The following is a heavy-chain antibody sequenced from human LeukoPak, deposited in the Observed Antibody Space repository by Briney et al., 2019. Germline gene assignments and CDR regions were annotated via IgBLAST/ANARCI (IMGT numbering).Heavy chain of an antibody. CDR1: GGSISNYY. J-gene: IGHJ6*03. CDR2: ISYIGST. Sequence: KPSETLSLTCTVSGGSISNYYWSWIRPPPGKGLEWIGYISYIGSTNYNPSLKSRVTISEDTSKNQFSLKLSSVTAADTAVYYCAGSYYYYMDVWGKGTTVTVSS. V-gene: IGHV4-59*01. CDR3: AGSYYYYMDV.